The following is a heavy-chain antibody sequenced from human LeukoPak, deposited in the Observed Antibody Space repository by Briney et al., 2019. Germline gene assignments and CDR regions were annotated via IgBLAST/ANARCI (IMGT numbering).Heavy chain of an antibody. CDR2: IYPGDCDT. J-gene: IGHJ4*02. Sequence: GESLKISCKGSGYNFNSYWIGWVRQMPGKGREWIGIIYPGDCDTRYSPSFQGQVTISADRSITTAYLQWSSLKASDTAMYYCARREGVNMIRGADYWGQGTLVTVSS. CDR3: ARREGVNMIRGADY. V-gene: IGHV5-51*01. CDR1: GYNFNSYW. D-gene: IGHD3-10*01.